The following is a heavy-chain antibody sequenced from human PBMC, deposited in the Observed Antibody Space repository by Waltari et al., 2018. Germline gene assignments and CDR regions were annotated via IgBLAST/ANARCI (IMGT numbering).Heavy chain of an antibody. CDR2: IWYDGSNE. J-gene: IGHJ6*02. V-gene: IGHV3-33*01. CDR1: DFTFSSYA. Sequence: QVQLVESGGGVVQPGRSLTLSCAASDFTFSSYAMHWVRQAPGKGLEWVAVIWYDGSNENYANSVKGRFTISRDNSKNTLFLQMNSLRAEDTAVYYCARDESSVTPSAWGMDVWGQGTTVTVSS. D-gene: IGHD3-16*01. CDR3: ARDESSVTPSAWGMDV.